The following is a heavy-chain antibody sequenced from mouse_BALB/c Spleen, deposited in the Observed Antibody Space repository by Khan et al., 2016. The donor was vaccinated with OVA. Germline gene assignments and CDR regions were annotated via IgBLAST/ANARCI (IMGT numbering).Heavy chain of an antibody. CDR2: ISTYYGDA. CDR1: GYTFTDYA. J-gene: IGHJ3*01. CDR3: ARGGRFAY. D-gene: IGHD3-3*01. V-gene: IGHV1S137*01. Sequence: QVQLQQSGAELVGPGVSVKISCKGSGYTFTDYAMHWVKQSHAKSLEWIGVISTYYGDADYNQTFKGKATMTVDKSSSPAYMELARLTSEDSAIYDGARGGRFAYWGQGTLVTVSA.